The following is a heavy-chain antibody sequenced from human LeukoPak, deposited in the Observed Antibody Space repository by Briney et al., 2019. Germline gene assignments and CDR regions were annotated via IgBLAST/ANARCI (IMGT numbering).Heavy chain of an antibody. CDR2: IKEDGSDK. D-gene: IGHD5-24*01. CDR1: GFTFSTYW. Sequence: AGGSLRLSCTASGFTFSTYWISWVRQAPGKGLEWVANIKEDGSDKYYVDSVKGRFTISRDNVKNSLYLQMNSLRAEDTAVYYCARDRGRLQFDYWGLGTLVTVSS. CDR3: ARDRGRLQFDY. J-gene: IGHJ4*02. V-gene: IGHV3-7*03.